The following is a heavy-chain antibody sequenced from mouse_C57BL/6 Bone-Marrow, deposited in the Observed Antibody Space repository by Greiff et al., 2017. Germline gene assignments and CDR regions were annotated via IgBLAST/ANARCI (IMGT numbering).Heavy chain of an antibody. CDR2: IYPGDGDT. CDR3: ARDYGSRRFAY. V-gene: IGHV1-82*01. J-gene: IGHJ3*01. D-gene: IGHD1-1*01. Sequence: QVQLQQSGPELVKPGASVKISCKASGYAFRSSWMNWVKQRPGKGLEWIGRIYPGDGDTNYNGKFKGKATLTADKSSSTAYMQLSSLTSEDSAVYFCARDYGSRRFAYWGQGTLVTVSA. CDR1: GYAFRSSW.